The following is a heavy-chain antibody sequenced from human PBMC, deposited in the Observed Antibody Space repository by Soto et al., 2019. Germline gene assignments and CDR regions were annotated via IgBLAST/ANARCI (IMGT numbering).Heavy chain of an antibody. Sequence: QVQLQESGPGLVKPSQTLSLTCTVSGGSISSGGYYWSWIRQHPGKGLEWIGYIYYSGRTYYNPSLKLRVTISVDTSKNQFSLKLSSVPAADTAVYYCARDLRAPDYGDYWPSWYFELWGRGTLVTVSS. CDR1: GGSISSGGYY. CDR3: ARDLRAPDYGDYWPSWYFEL. J-gene: IGHJ2*01. V-gene: IGHV4-31*03. D-gene: IGHD4-17*01. CDR2: IYYSGRT.